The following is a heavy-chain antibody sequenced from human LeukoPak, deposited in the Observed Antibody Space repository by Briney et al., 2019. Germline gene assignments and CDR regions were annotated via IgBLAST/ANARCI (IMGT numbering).Heavy chain of an antibody. Sequence: GGSLRLSCAASGFSVSSQYMSWVRQAPGKGLEWVSVIYTGGTTHYADSVKGRFTISRDNSKNTLYLQMNSLRAEDTAVYYCASGARRTSCLDYWGQGTLVTVSS. CDR3: ASGARRTSCLDY. J-gene: IGHJ4*02. V-gene: IGHV3-66*01. CDR2: IYTGGTT. D-gene: IGHD2-2*01. CDR1: GFSVSSQY.